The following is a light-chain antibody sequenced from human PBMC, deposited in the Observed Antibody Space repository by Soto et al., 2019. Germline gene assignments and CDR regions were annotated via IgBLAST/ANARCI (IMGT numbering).Light chain of an antibody. CDR1: QGISSY. V-gene: IGKV1-9*01. CDR2: AAS. CDR3: QQLNSYPLFT. J-gene: IGKJ3*01. Sequence: DIQMTQSPSSLSASVGDRVTITCRASQGISSYLAWYQQRPGKAPKLLIYAASTLQSGVPSRFSGSGSGTDFTLTISNLQPEDFANYYCQQLNSYPLFTFGPGTKVDIK.